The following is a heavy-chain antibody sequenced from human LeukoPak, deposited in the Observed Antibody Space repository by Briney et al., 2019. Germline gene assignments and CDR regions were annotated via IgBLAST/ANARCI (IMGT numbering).Heavy chain of an antibody. V-gene: IGHV3-11*04. CDR2: ISTSGTPI. CDR3: AKLHGYNFDY. CDR1: GFTFSDYY. Sequence: GGSLRLSCAASGFTFSDYYMSWIRQAPGKGLEWVSYISTSGTPIYYADSVKGRFTISRDNAKNSLYLQMNSLRAEDTAVYYCAKLHGYNFDYWGQGTLATVSS. J-gene: IGHJ4*02. D-gene: IGHD5-24*01.